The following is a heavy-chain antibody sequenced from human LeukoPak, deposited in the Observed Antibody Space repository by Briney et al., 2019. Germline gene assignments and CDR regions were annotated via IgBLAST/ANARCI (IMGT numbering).Heavy chain of an antibody. J-gene: IGHJ4*02. Sequence: PSQTLSLTCTVSGGSISSGSYYWSWIRQPAGKGLEWIGRIYTSGSTNYNPSLKSRVTISVDTSKNQFSLKLSSVTAADTAVYYCARKKVLLWFGRPPFFDYWGQGTLVTVSS. CDR3: ARKKVLLWFGRPPFFDY. CDR1: GGSISSGSYY. V-gene: IGHV4-61*02. D-gene: IGHD3-10*01. CDR2: IYTSGST.